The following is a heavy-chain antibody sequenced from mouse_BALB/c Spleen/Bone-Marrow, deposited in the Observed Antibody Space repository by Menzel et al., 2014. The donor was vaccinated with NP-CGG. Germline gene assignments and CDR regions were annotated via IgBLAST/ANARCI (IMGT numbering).Heavy chain of an antibody. CDR2: INPDNDGT. CDR3: ARFGYYGSPYAMDY. V-gene: IGHV1-14*01. J-gene: IGHJ4*01. D-gene: IGHD1-1*01. Sequence: EVQLQQSGPEVVKPGASVEMSCKASGYTFTSYVLHWVKQKPGQGLEWIGYINPDNDGTKYNVKFKGRATLTSDKSSRTAYMELSSLTSEDSTVYYCARFGYYGSPYAMDYWGQGTSVTVSS. CDR1: GYTFTSYV.